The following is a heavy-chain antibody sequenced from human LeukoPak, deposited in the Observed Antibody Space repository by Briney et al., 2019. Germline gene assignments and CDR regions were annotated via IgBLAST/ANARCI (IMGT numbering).Heavy chain of an antibody. V-gene: IGHV3-74*01. CDR1: GFTFSSYW. CDR3: ARGGYSYGEYYFDY. J-gene: IGHJ4*02. CDR2: INSDGSST. D-gene: IGHD5-18*01. Sequence: GGSLRLPCAASGFTFSSYWMHWVRQAPGKGLVWVSRINSDGSSTSYADSVKGRFTISRDNAKNTLYLQMNSLRAEDTAVYYCARGGYSYGEYYFDYWGQGTLVTVSS.